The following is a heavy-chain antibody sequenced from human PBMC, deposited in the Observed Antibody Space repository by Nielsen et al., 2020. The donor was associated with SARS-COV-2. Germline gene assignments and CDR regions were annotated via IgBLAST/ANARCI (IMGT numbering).Heavy chain of an antibody. CDR3: ARHYGDYDWYFDL. V-gene: IGHV3-9*01. Sequence: SLKISCAASGFTFDDYAMHWVRQAPGKGLEWVSGISWNSGSIGYADSVKGRFTISRDNAKNSLYLQMNSLRAEDTAVYYCARHYGDYDWYFDLWGRGTLVTVSS. D-gene: IGHD4-17*01. J-gene: IGHJ2*01. CDR2: ISWNSGSI. CDR1: GFTFDDYA.